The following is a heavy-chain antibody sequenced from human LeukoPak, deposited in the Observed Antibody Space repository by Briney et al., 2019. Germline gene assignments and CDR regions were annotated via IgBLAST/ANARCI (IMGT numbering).Heavy chain of an antibody. V-gene: IGHV3-7*01. CDR2: INQDGSEK. D-gene: IGHD3-22*01. CDR1: GFTFDDYW. Sequence: GGSLRLSCGASGFTFDDYWMSWVRQAPGQGLEWVANINQDGSEKYYLDSAKGRFTISRDNARNSLYLQVNSLRAEDTGIYFCARGSFDSSGRLDYWGQGTLISVSS. CDR3: ARGSFDSSGRLDY. J-gene: IGHJ4*02.